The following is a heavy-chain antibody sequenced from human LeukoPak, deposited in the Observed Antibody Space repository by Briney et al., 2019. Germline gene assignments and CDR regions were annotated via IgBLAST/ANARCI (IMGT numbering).Heavy chain of an antibody. Sequence: GGSLRLSCAASGFTFSDYYMSWIRQAPGKGLEWVSYISSSSYTNYADSVKGRFTISRDDAKNPLCLQMNSLRAEDTAVYYCARGAVTVAGPAEYFQHWGQGTLVTVSS. CDR1: GFTFSDYY. CDR2: ISSSSYT. D-gene: IGHD6-19*01. V-gene: IGHV3-11*05. CDR3: ARGAVTVAGPAEYFQH. J-gene: IGHJ1*01.